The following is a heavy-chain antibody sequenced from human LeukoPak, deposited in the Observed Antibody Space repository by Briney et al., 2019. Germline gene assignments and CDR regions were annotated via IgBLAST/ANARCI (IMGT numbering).Heavy chain of an antibody. D-gene: IGHD6-13*01. CDR2: ISGGGAST. CDR3: ARGKIDPTIAADDYYYYGMDV. Sequence: TGGSLRLSCAASGFTFSSYPMSWVRQAPGKGLQWVSAISGGGASTYYADSVKGRFTISRDNSKSTLYLQMNSLRAEDTAVYYCARGKIDPTIAADDYYYYGMDVWGQGTTVTVSS. J-gene: IGHJ6*02. CDR1: GFTFSSYP. V-gene: IGHV3-23*01.